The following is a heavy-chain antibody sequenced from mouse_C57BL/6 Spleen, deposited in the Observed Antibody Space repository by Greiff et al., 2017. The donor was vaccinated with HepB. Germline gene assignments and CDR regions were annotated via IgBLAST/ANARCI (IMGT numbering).Heavy chain of an antibody. V-gene: IGHV1-61*01. CDR2: IYPSDSET. Sequence: VQLQQPGAELVRPGSSVKLSCKASGYTFTSYWMDWVKQRPGQGLEWIGNIYPSDSETHYNQKFKDKATLTVDKSSSTAYMQLSSLTSEDSAVYYGARRDYYGSSYNYWGQGTTLTVSS. J-gene: IGHJ2*01. CDR1: GYTFTSYW. D-gene: IGHD1-1*01. CDR3: ARRDYYGSSYNY.